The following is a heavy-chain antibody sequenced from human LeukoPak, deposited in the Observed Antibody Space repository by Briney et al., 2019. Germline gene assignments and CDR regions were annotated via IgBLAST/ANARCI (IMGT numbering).Heavy chain of an antibody. CDR1: GFTFSTYW. Sequence: GGSLRLSCAASGFTFSTYWMHCVRQAPGKGLVWVSHINSDGSSTNYADSVKGRFTISRDNAKNSLYLQMNSLRAEDTAVYYCATSTWGIVVVPAATHAGIDYWGQGTLVTVSS. CDR2: INSDGSST. J-gene: IGHJ4*02. CDR3: ATSTWGIVVVPAATHAGIDY. D-gene: IGHD2-2*01. V-gene: IGHV3-74*01.